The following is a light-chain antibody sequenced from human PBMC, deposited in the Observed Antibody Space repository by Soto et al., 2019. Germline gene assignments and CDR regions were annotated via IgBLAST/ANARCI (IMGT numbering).Light chain of an antibody. CDR3: MQGTHWPIT. V-gene: IGKV2-30*01. J-gene: IGKJ5*01. CDR1: QTLVFSDGNIY. Sequence: DVVMTQSPLSLPVTLGQPASISCRSSQTLVFSDGNIYVSWFQQRPGRSPRRLIYKVSNRDSGVPARFSGSGSGTDFALKISRVEAEDVGVYYCMQGTHWPITFGQGTRLEIK. CDR2: KVS.